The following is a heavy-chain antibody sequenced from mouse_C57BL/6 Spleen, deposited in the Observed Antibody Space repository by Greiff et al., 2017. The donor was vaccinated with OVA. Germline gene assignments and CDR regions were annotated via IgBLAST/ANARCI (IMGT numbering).Heavy chain of an antibody. CDR2: IRNKANGYTT. CDR1: GFTFTDYY. V-gene: IGHV7-3*01. Sequence: EVMLVESGGGLVQPGGSLSLSCAASGFTFTDYYMSWVRQPPGKALEWLGFIRNKANGYTTEYSASVKGRFTISRDNSQSILYLQMNALRAEDSATYYCARYEIYFDYWGQGTTLTVSS. CDR3: ARYEIYFDY. J-gene: IGHJ2*01.